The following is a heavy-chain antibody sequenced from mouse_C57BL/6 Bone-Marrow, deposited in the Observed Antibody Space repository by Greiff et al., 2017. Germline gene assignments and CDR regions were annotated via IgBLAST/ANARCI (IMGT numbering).Heavy chain of an antibody. CDR2: IYPGSGNT. J-gene: IGHJ3*01. V-gene: IGHV1-76*01. Sequence: QVQLQQSGAELVRPGASVKLSCKASGYTFTDYYINWVKQRPGQGLEWIARIYPGSGNTYYNEKFKGKATLTAEKSSSTAYMQLSSLTSEDSGVYFCARSRAWFAYWGQGTLVTVSA. CDR1: GYTFTDYY. CDR3: ARSRAWFAY.